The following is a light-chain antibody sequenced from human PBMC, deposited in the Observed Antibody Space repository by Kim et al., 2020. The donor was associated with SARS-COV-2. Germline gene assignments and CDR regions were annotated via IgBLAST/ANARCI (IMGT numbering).Light chain of an antibody. CDR3: SSYKTSDTFV. J-gene: IGLJ1*01. CDR2: DVY. Sequence: QSALTQPASVSGSPGQSITISCTGTSTDVGGFNYVSWYQQHPGKAPKLIIYDVYKRPSGVSHRFSGSKSGNTASLTISGLQPEDEADYYCSSYKTSDTFVLGTGAKVTVL. V-gene: IGLV2-14*01. CDR1: STDVGGFNY.